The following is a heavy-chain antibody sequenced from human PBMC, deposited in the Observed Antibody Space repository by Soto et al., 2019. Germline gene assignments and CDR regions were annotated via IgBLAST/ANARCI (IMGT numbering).Heavy chain of an antibody. D-gene: IGHD3-22*01. J-gene: IGHJ4*02. CDR3: TRGHYDSSGYSATDY. CDR1: GCTFGDYA. CDR2: IRSKAYGGTT. Sequence: PGGSLRLSCTASGCTFGDYAMSWFRQAPGKGLEWVGFIRSKAYGGTTEYAASVKGRFTISRDDSKSIAYLQMNSLKTEDTAVYYCTRGHYDSSGYSATDYWGQGTLVTVSS. V-gene: IGHV3-49*03.